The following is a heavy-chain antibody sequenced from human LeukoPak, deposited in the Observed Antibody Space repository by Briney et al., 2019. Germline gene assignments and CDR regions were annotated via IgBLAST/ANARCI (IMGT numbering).Heavy chain of an antibody. CDR2: ISSSSSTI. V-gene: IGHV3-48*01. J-gene: IGHJ3*02. D-gene: IGHD4-17*01. CDR3: AKDDPTTVTTDEAFDI. CDR1: GFTFSSYS. Sequence: GGSLRLSCAASGFTFSSYSMNWVRQAPGKGLEWVSYISSSSSTIYYADSVKGRFTISRDNSKNTLYLQMNSLRAEDTAVYYCAKDDPTTVTTDEAFDIWGQGTMVTVSS.